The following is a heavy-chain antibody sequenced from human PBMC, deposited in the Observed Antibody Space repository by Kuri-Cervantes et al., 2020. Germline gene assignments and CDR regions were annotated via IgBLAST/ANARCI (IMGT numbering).Heavy chain of an antibody. D-gene: IGHD3-22*01. CDR1: GFTFGDYA. V-gene: IGHV3-23*01. J-gene: IGHJ4*02. Sequence: GESLKISCTASGFTFGDYAMSWFRQAPGKGLEWLSTIGVVGGEPDYADSVKGRFTISRDDSKNTLYLHMKSLRAEDTAIYYCAKVEGYYDGSGYLDFGYRGQGTLVTVSS. CDR3: AKVEGYYDGSGYLDFGY. CDR2: IGVVGGEP.